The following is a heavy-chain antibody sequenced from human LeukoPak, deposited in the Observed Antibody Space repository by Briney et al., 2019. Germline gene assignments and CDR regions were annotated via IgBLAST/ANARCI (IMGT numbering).Heavy chain of an antibody. J-gene: IGHJ4*02. CDR1: GSTFDDYT. Sequence: PGGSLRLSCAASGSTFDDYTMHWVRQAPGKGLEWVSLISWDGGSTYYADSVKGRFTISRGNSKNSLYLQMNSLRTEDTALYYCAASVAGTSGVYYWGQGTLVTVSS. CDR3: AASVAGTSGVYY. V-gene: IGHV3-43*01. D-gene: IGHD6-19*01. CDR2: ISWDGGST.